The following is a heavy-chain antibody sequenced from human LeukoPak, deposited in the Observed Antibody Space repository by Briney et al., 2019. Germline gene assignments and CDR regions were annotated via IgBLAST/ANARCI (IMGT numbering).Heavy chain of an antibody. Sequence: GGSLRLSCAASGFTFSSYGMQWVRQAPGKVLQWVAVIWFGGSNKYYADSVKGRFSISRDNSKNTVYLQMNSLRDEDTAVYYCARFERITIFGVVTAPDYWGQGTRVTVSS. D-gene: IGHD3-3*01. CDR1: GFTFSSYG. V-gene: IGHV3-33*01. CDR2: IWFGGSNK. J-gene: IGHJ4*02. CDR3: ARFERITIFGVVTAPDY.